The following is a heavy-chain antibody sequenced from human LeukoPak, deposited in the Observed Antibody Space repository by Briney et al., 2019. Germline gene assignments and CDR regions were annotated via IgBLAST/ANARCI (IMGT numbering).Heavy chain of an antibody. V-gene: IGHV4-59*01. D-gene: IGHD6-19*01. CDR3: AGGSSGWYFFDY. J-gene: IGHJ4*02. CDR1: GGSISSYY. Sequence: SETLSLTCTVSGGSISSYYWSWIRQPPGKGLEWIGYIYYSGSTNYNPSLKSRVTISVDTSKNQFSLKLTPVTAADTAVYYCAGGSSGWYFFDYWGRGTLVTVSS. CDR2: IYYSGST.